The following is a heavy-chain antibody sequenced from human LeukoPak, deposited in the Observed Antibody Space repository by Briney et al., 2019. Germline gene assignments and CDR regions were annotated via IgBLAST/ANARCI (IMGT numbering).Heavy chain of an antibody. J-gene: IGHJ4*02. CDR2: IIPIFGTA. CDR1: GYTFTSYG. V-gene: IGHV1-69*13. Sequence: SVKVSRKASGYTFTSYGISWVRQAPGQGLEWMGGIIPIFGTANYAQKFQGRVTITADESTSTAYMELSSLRSEDTAVYYCARDGEYVWGSYRNWGQGTLVTVSS. D-gene: IGHD3-16*02. CDR3: ARDGEYVWGSYRN.